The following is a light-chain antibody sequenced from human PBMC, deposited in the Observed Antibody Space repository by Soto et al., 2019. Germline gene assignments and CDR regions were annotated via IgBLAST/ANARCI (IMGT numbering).Light chain of an antibody. CDR3: SSYAGGSSMV. Sequence: QSALTQPASVSGSPGQSITISCTGTTSNVGTYKFVSWYQYHPGTAPKLIIYEGSKRPSGVSSRFSGSKSGNTASLTISGLQADDDGDYYCSSYAGGSSMVFGGGTKLTVL. V-gene: IGLV2-23*01. J-gene: IGLJ3*02. CDR2: EGS. CDR1: TSNVGTYKF.